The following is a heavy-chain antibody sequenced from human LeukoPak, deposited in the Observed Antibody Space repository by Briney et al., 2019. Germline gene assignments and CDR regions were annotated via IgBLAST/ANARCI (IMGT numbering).Heavy chain of an antibody. Sequence: GGSLRLSCAASGFTFSSYSMNWVRQAPGKGLEWVSSISSSSSYIYYADSVKGRFTISRDNAKNSLYLQMNSLRAEDTAVYYCAIVVPAAIWSPNGMDVWGQGTTVTVSS. J-gene: IGHJ6*02. CDR1: GFTFSSYS. CDR2: ISSSSSYI. V-gene: IGHV3-21*01. CDR3: AIVVPAAIWSPNGMDV. D-gene: IGHD2-2*01.